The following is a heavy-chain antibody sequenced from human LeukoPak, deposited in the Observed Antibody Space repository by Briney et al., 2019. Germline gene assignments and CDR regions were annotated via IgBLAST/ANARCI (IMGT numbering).Heavy chain of an antibody. Sequence: GGSLRLSCAASGFTFSSYWMSWVRQAPGKGLEWVANIKQDGSEKYYVDSVKGRFTISRDNAKNSLYLQMNSLRAEDTAVYYXXXXXXXXXXXXXXPYYYYYMDVWGKGTTVTVSS. CDR3: XXXXXXXXXXXXXPYYYYYMDV. CDR1: GFTFSSYW. CDR2: IKQDGSEK. V-gene: IGHV3-7*01. J-gene: IGHJ6*03.